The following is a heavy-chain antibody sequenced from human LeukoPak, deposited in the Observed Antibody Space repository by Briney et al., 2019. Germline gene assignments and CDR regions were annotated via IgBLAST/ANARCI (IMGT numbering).Heavy chain of an antibody. Sequence: PGGSLRLSCAASGFTFSSYAMHWVRQAPGKGLEYVSAITSNGASTYYTNSMKGRFTISRDNSKNTLYLQMGSLRAEDMAVYYCARDMTYYDFWSGYSILNWFDPWGQGTLVTVSS. CDR3: ARDMTYYDFWSGYSILNWFDP. CDR2: ITSNGAST. CDR1: GFTFSSYA. D-gene: IGHD3-3*01. J-gene: IGHJ5*02. V-gene: IGHV3-64*01.